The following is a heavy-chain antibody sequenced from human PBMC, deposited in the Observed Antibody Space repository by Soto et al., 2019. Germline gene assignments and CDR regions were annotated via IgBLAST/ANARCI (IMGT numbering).Heavy chain of an antibody. CDR1: GYSIDRGYY. J-gene: IGHJ4*02. Sequence: SETLSLTCSVSGYSIDRGYYWGWIRHAPERGLELIGSISHRGATSYTPSLKSRAIISLDTSNNQFTLRLTSVTVPDTATYYCLRSEYDSSGHDDAHWGQGTLVTVSS. V-gene: IGHV4-38-2*02. CDR2: ISHRGAT. CDR3: LRSEYDSSGHDDAH. D-gene: IGHD6-19*01.